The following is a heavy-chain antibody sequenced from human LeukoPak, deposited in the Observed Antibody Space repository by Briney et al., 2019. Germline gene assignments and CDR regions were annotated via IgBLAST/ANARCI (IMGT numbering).Heavy chain of an antibody. J-gene: IGHJ4*02. CDR2: ISSSGSTI. V-gene: IGHV3-11*01. D-gene: IGHD1-26*01. Sequence: GGSLRLSCAASGFIFSDYYMSWIRQAPGKGLEWVSYISSSGSTIYYADSVKGRFTISRDDAKNSLYLQMSSLRAEDTAIYYCAKARGMGATFDYWGQGTLVTVSS. CDR3: AKARGMGATFDY. CDR1: GFIFSDYY.